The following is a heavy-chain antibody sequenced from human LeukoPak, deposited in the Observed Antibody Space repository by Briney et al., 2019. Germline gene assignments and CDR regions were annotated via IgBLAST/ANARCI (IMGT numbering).Heavy chain of an antibody. CDR1: GGTFSKYT. J-gene: IGHJ4*02. D-gene: IGHD2-2*02. V-gene: IGHV1-69*13. Sequence: ASVKVSCKASGGTFSKYTISWVRQRPGQGLEWMGGITPLFGTANYAQKFQGRVTITADESASTAYMELSSLRSEDTAVYYCARDHYCSSTTCYKGHFDYWGQGTLVTVSS. CDR3: ARDHYCSSTTCYKGHFDY. CDR2: ITPLFGTA.